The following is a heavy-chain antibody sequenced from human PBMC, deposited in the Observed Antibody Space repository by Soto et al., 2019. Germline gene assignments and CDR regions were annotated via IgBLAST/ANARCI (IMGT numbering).Heavy chain of an antibody. CDR1: GYTLTELS. Sequence: ASVKVSCKVSGYTLTELSMHWVRQAPGKGLEWMGGFDPEDGETIYAQKFQGRVTMTEDTSTDTAYMELSSLRPEDTAVYYCATTYSYGPNPFDYWGQGTLVTVSS. D-gene: IGHD5-18*01. J-gene: IGHJ4*02. CDR3: ATTYSYGPNPFDY. V-gene: IGHV1-24*01. CDR2: FDPEDGET.